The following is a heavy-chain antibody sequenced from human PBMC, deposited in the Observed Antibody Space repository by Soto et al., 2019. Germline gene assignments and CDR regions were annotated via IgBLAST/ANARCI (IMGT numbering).Heavy chain of an antibody. D-gene: IGHD2-21*02. Sequence: ASVKVSCKASGYTFTSYYMHWVRQAPGQGLEWMGIINPSGGSTSYAQKFQGRATMTRDTSTGTLYMELSSLRSEDTAVYYCARGGDIVVVTAPLDHWGQGTLVTVSS. CDR2: INPSGGST. V-gene: IGHV1-46*01. CDR3: ARGGDIVVVTAPLDH. J-gene: IGHJ5*02. CDR1: GYTFTSYY.